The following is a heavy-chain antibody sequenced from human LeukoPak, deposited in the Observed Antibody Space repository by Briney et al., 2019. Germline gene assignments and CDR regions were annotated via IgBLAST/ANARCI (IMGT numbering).Heavy chain of an antibody. V-gene: IGHV3-15*01. CDR1: GFTFSNAW. J-gene: IGHJ4*02. CDR3: TTDSSGWYSLDY. Sequence: RSLGLSCAASGFTFSNAWMSWVRQAPGKGLEWVGRIKSKTDGGTTDYAAPVKGRFTISRDDSKNTLYLQMNSLKTEDTAVYYCTTDSSGWYSLDYWGQGTLVTVSS. D-gene: IGHD6-19*01. CDR2: IKSKTDGGTT.